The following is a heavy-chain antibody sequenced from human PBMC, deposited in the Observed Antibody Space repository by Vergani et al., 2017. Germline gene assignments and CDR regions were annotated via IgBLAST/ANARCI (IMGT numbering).Heavy chain of an antibody. CDR2: IYSGGST. CDR1: GFTSSSYA. J-gene: IGHJ4*02. D-gene: IGHD6-13*01. V-gene: IGHV3-23*05. Sequence: EVQLLESGGGLVQPGGSLRLSCAASGFTSSSYAMSWVRQAPGKGLEWVSAIYSGGSTYYADSVKGRFTISRHNSKNTLYLQMNSLRAEDTAVYYCARGMAAAGNFDYWGQGTLVTVSS. CDR3: ARGMAAAGNFDY.